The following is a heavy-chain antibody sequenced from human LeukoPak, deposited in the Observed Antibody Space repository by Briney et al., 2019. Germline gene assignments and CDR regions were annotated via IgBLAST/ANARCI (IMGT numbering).Heavy chain of an antibody. Sequence: PGRSLRLSCAASGFTFNSYGIHWVRQAPGKGLEWVAVIWYDGNNKYYADSVKGRFTISRDSSKNTMYLQMNSLRAEDTAVYYCARDSSGGEWRYFDYWGEGTVVPVSS. D-gene: IGHD6-19*01. CDR2: IWYDGNNK. J-gene: IGHJ4*02. CDR1: GFTFNSYG. V-gene: IGHV3-33*01. CDR3: ARDSSGGEWRYFDY.